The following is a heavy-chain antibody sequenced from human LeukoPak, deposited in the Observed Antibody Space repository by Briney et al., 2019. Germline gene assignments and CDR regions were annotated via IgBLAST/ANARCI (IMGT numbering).Heavy chain of an antibody. Sequence: GGSLRLSCAASGFTFRSYGMSWVRQAPGKGLEWVSAISGSGGSTYYADSVRGRFTISRDNSKNTLYLQMNSLRAKDTAVYYCAKDRGWGVATAFDYWGQGTLVTVSS. J-gene: IGHJ4*02. CDR1: GFTFRSYG. CDR2: ISGSGGST. V-gene: IGHV3-23*01. D-gene: IGHD5-12*01. CDR3: AKDRGWGVATAFDY.